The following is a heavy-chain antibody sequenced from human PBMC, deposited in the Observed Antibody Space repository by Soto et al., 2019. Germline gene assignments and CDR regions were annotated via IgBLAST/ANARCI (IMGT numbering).Heavy chain of an antibody. V-gene: IGHV1-3*01. CDR2: INGGNGNT. CDR3: ATYYYDSSGYYRDY. CDR1: GYTFTSYA. Sequence: ASVKVSCKASGYTFTSYAMHWVRQAPGQRLEWMGWINGGNGNTKYSQKFQGRVTMTEDTSTDTAYMELSSLRSEDTAVYYCATYYYDSSGYYRDYWGQGTLVTVSS. J-gene: IGHJ4*02. D-gene: IGHD3-22*01.